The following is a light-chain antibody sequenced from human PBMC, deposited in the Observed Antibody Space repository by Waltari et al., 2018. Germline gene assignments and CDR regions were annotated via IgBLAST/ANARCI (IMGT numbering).Light chain of an antibody. J-gene: IGLJ2*01. CDR1: NSDVGHYNL. Sequence: QSALTQPASVSGSPGQSITISCPGSNSDVGHYNLVSWYQQHPGKAPKLLLYEVNQRPSGVSSSFSGSKSGITASLTISGLQAEDEADFYCCSYAGSTTWLFGGGTRLTVL. CDR2: EVN. CDR3: CSYAGSTTWL. V-gene: IGLV2-23*02.